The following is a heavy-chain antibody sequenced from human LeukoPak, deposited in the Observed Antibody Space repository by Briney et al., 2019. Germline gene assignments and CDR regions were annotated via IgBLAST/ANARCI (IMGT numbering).Heavy chain of an antibody. D-gene: IGHD3-10*02. CDR3: VRDVGGDYVPQRFET. CDR2: ISRSSSNI. J-gene: IGHJ5*01. V-gene: IGHV3-11*01. Sequence: GGSLRLSCAASGFKFIVDYMSWIRQPPGKGLEWIAYISRSSSNIWSAASVRGRFSISRDNAKNSLFLQMDSLRVDDTAVYYCVRDVGGDYVPQRFETWGHGTLVIVSS. CDR1: GFKFIVDY.